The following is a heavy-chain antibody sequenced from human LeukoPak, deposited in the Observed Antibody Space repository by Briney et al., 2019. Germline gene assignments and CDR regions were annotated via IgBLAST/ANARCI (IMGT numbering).Heavy chain of an antibody. CDR1: GFTFSSYA. Sequence: PGGSLRLSCAASGFTFSSYAMSWVRQAPGKGLEWVSAISGSGGSTYYADSVKGRFTISRDNSKNTLYLQMNSLRAEDTAVYYCASGGGYSYGYAKPFIMDWGQGTLVTVSS. V-gene: IGHV3-23*01. CDR3: ASGGGYSYGYAKPFIMD. CDR2: ISGSGGST. D-gene: IGHD5-18*01. J-gene: IGHJ1*01.